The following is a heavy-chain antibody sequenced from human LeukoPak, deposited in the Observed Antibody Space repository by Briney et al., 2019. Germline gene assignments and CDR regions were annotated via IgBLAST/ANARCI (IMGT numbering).Heavy chain of an antibody. D-gene: IGHD2-8*01. CDR1: GYSISSGYY. V-gene: IGHV4-38-2*01. J-gene: IGHJ4*02. CDR3: ARLMGY. CDR2: IYHSGST. Sequence: PSETLSLTCAVSGYSISSGYYWGWIRQPPGKGLERIGSIYHSGSTYYNPSLKSRVTISVDTSKNQFSLKLSSVTAADTAVYYCARLMGYWGQGTLVTVSS.